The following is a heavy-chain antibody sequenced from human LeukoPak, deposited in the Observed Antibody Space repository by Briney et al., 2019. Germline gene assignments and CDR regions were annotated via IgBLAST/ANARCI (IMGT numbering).Heavy chain of an antibody. V-gene: IGHV3-21*01. CDR2: ISSSSSYI. J-gene: IGHJ4*02. Sequence: XGSLRLSCAASGFTFSSYSMNWVRQAXGKGLEWVSSISSSSSYIYYADSVKGRFTISRDNARNSLYLQMNSLRAEDTAVYYCARDLMYCSGGSCYPYYFDYWGQGTLVTVSS. CDR1: GFTFSSYS. D-gene: IGHD2-15*01. CDR3: ARDLMYCSGGSCYPYYFDY.